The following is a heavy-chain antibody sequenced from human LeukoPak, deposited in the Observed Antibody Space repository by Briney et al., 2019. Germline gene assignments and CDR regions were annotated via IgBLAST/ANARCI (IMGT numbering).Heavy chain of an antibody. J-gene: IGHJ4*02. V-gene: IGHV3-21*01. CDR1: GFSFSRYS. CDR3: ARDWSRAADD. CDR2: ISSSSSYI. Sequence: GGSLRLSCVASGFSFSRYSLNWVRQAPGKGLEWVSSISSSSSYIYYADSVKGRFTISRDNAKNSLYLQMNSLRAEDTAVYYCARDWSRAADDWGQGTLVTVSS. D-gene: IGHD6-25*01.